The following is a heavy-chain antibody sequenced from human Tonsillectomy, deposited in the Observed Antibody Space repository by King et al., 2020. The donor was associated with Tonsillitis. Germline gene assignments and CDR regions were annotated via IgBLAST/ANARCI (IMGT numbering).Heavy chain of an antibody. CDR2: IYPGDSDT. V-gene: IGHV5-51*01. CDR1: GYNFATYW. D-gene: IGHD6-19*01. CDR3: ARRKTVAGYYYYMDV. Sequence: EQLVQSGAEVKKPGESLKISCKGSGYNFATYWIGWVRQMPGKGLEWMGIIYPGDSDTRYSPSFHGQVTISADQSISTAYLQWSSLKASDTAMYYCARRKTVAGYYYYMDVWGKGTTVTVSS. J-gene: IGHJ6*03.